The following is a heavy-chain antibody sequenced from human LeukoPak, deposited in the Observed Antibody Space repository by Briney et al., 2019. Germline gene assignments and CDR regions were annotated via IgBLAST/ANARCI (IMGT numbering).Heavy chain of an antibody. CDR1: GFTFSNSA. V-gene: IGHV1-58*01. D-gene: IGHD6-13*01. Sequence: GTSVKVSCKASGFTFSNSAVQWVRQARGQRLEWIGWIVVASGKTNYAQSFQGRLTVSRDMSTSTAYMEVGSLRSEDTAVYYCARVEQGSSWYHYYYGMDVWGQGTTVTVSS. CDR2: IVVASGKT. CDR3: ARVEQGSSWYHYYYGMDV. J-gene: IGHJ6*02.